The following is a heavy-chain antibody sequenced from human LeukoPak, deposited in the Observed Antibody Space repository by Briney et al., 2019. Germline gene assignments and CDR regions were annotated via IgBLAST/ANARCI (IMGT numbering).Heavy chain of an antibody. J-gene: IGHJ4*02. CDR3: AKLTGSNCYLPVDY. Sequence: GGSLRLSCAASGFTFSSYAMHWARQAPGKGLEWVAVISYDGSNKYYADSVKGRFTISRDNSKNTLYLQMNSLRAEDAAVYYCAKLTGSNCYLPVDYWGQGALVTVSS. V-gene: IGHV3-30-3*02. D-gene: IGHD2-21*02. CDR1: GFTFSSYA. CDR2: ISYDGSNK.